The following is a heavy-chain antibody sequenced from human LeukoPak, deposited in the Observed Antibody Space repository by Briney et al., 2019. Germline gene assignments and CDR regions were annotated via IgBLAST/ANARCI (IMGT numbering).Heavy chain of an antibody. CDR3: ARLKMGAYFDL. CDR1: GGSISSYY. D-gene: IGHD3-16*01. CDR2: IYYSGST. Sequence: SETLSLTCTVSGGSISSYYWSWIRQPPGKGLEWIGYIYYSGSTNYNPSLKSRVTISVDTSKNQFSLKLSSVTAADAAVYYCARLKMGAYFDLWGRGTLVTVSS. J-gene: IGHJ2*01. V-gene: IGHV4-59*08.